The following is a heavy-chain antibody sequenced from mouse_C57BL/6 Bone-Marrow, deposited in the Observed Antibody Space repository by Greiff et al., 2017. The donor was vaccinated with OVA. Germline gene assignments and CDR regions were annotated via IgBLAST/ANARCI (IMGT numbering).Heavy chain of an antibody. CDR3: ALKGYFDV. Sequence: VKVVESGPGLVQPSQSLSITCTVSGFSLTSYGVHWVRQSPGKGLEWLGVIWSGGSTDYNAAFISRLSIIKDNSKSQVFFKMNSLLADDTAIHVCALKGYFDVWGTGTTVTVSS. CDR1: GFSLTSYG. J-gene: IGHJ1*03. V-gene: IGHV2-2*01. CDR2: IWSGGST.